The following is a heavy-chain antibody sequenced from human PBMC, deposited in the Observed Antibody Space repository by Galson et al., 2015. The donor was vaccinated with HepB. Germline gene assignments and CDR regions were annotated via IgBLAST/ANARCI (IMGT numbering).Heavy chain of an antibody. Sequence: SLRLSCAASGFTFSNAWMNWVRQAPGKGLEWVGRIKSKTDGGTTDYAAPVKGRFTTSRDDSKNTLYLQMNSLKTEDTAVYYCTTGTPGYSSSHFDYWGQGTLVTVSS. CDR3: TTGTPGYSSSHFDY. CDR1: GFTFSNAW. V-gene: IGHV3-15*07. J-gene: IGHJ4*02. CDR2: IKSKTDGGTT. D-gene: IGHD6-13*01.